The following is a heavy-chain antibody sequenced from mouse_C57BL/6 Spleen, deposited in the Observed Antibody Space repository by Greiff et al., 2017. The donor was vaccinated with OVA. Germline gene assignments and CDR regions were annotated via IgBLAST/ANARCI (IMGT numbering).Heavy chain of an antibody. V-gene: IGHV14-4*01. CDR1: GFNIKDDY. J-gene: IGHJ2*01. CDR3: TTGYYGSSLDY. Sequence: VQLQQSGAELVRPGASVKLSCTASGFNIKDDYMHWVKQRPEQGLEWIGWIDPENGDTEYASKFQGKATITADTSSNTAYLQHSSLTSEDTAVYYCTTGYYGSSLDYWGQGTTLTVSS. D-gene: IGHD1-1*01. CDR2: IDPENGDT.